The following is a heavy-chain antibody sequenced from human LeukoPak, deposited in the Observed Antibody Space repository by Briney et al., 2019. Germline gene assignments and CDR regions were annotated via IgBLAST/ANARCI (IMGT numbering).Heavy chain of an antibody. CDR1: GFTFSNYW. Sequence: GGSLRLSCAASGFTFSNYWMSWVRQAPGKGLEWVANIRQDGGEKYYVDSVEGRFAISRDSAKNSLYLQMNSLRAEDTAVYYCARAPGELPNYWGQGTLVTVSS. V-gene: IGHV3-7*01. CDR2: IRQDGGEK. J-gene: IGHJ4*02. CDR3: ARAPGELPNY. D-gene: IGHD4-17*01.